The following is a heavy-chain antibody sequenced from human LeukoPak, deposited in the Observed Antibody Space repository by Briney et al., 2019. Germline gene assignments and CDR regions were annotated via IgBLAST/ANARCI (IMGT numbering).Heavy chain of an antibody. D-gene: IGHD3-3*01. Sequence: PGGSLRLSCAASGFTFSSYAMSWVRQAPGKGLEWVSAISGSGDSTYYADSVKGRFTISRDNSKNTLYLQMNSLRAEDTAVYYCARAWTILRFLEWSPYYMDVWGKGTTVTVSS. V-gene: IGHV3-23*01. CDR2: ISGSGDST. CDR1: GFTFSSYA. CDR3: ARAWTILRFLEWSPYYMDV. J-gene: IGHJ6*03.